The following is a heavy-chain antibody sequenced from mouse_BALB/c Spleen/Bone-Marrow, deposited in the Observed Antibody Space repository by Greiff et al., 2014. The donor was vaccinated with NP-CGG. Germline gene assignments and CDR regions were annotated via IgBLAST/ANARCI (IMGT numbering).Heavy chain of an antibody. CDR3: ANYYYGYYFDY. D-gene: IGHD1-1*01. CDR1: GFNIKDTY. J-gene: IGHJ2*01. CDR2: IDPANGNT. Sequence: VQLQQSGAELVKPGASVKLSCTASGFNIKDTYMHWVKQRPEQGLERIGRIDPANGNTKYDPKFQDKATITADTSSNTAYLQLSSLTSEDTAVYYCANYYYGYYFDYWGQGTTLTVSS. V-gene: IGHV14-3*02.